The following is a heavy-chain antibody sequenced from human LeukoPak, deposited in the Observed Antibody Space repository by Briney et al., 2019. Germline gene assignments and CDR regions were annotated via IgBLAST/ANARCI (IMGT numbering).Heavy chain of an antibody. CDR2: INPSGGST. CDR1: GYTFTKYY. J-gene: IGHJ6*03. Sequence: GASVKVSCKASGYTFTKYYIHWVRQAPGQGLEWMGIINPSGGSTSYAQKFQGRVTMTRDTSTSTVYTELSSLRSDDTAVYYCARDPGLMGNYYYMDVWGKGTTVTVSS. CDR3: ARDPGLMGNYYYMDV. D-gene: IGHD6-13*01. V-gene: IGHV1-46*01.